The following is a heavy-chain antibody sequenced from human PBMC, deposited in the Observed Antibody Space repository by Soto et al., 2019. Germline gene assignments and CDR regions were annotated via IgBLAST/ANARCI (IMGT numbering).Heavy chain of an antibody. D-gene: IGHD6-19*01. Sequence: GGSLRLSCAASGFTFGDFWMTWVRQAPGKGLEWVSNINQDRSNVYYVDSVKGRFTVSRDSAKNSLYLQMNSLRAEDTAVYYCARAIAVAGPVSYFDYWGQGTLVTVSS. CDR1: GFTFGDFW. V-gene: IGHV3-7*02. J-gene: IGHJ4*02. CDR2: INQDRSNV. CDR3: ARAIAVAGPVSYFDY.